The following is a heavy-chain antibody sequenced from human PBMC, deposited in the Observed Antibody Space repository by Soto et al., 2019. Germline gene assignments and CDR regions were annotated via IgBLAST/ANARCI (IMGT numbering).Heavy chain of an antibody. Sequence: PSETLSLTCTVSGGSISSYYWSWIRQPPGKGLEWIGYIYYSGSTNYNPSLKSRVTISVDTSKNQFSLKLSSVTAADTAVYYCARDLGLLLWSNWFDPWGQGTLVTVSS. CDR1: GGSISSYY. V-gene: IGHV4-59*01. CDR2: IYYSGST. D-gene: IGHD3-10*01. CDR3: ARDLGLLLWSNWFDP. J-gene: IGHJ5*02.